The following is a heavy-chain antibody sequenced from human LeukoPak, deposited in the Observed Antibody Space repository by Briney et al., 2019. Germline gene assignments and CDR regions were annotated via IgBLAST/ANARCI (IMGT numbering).Heavy chain of an antibody. CDR3: ARSITMIVVVTHDAFDI. D-gene: IGHD3-22*01. CDR1: GFTFSSYW. CDR2: INSDGSST. Sequence: GGSLRLSCAASGFTFSSYWMHWVRQAPGKGLMWVSRINSDGSSTSYADSVKGRFTISRDNAKNTLYLQMNGLRAEDTAVYYCARSITMIVVVTHDAFDIWGQGTMVTVSS. V-gene: IGHV3-74*01. J-gene: IGHJ3*02.